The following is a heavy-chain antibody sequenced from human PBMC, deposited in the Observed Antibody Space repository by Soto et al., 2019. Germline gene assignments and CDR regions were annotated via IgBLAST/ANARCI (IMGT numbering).Heavy chain of an antibody. CDR2: ISYDGSNK. V-gene: IGHV3-30-3*01. Sequence: QVQLVESGGGVVQPGRSLRLSCAASGFTFSSYAMHWVRQAPGKGLEWVAVISYDGSNKYYADSVKGRFTISRDNSKNTLYLQMNSLRAEDTAVYYCARDGDITWNAEDYYYYGMDVWGQGTTVTVSS. D-gene: IGHD1-1*01. CDR3: ARDGDITWNAEDYYYYGMDV. CDR1: GFTFSSYA. J-gene: IGHJ6*02.